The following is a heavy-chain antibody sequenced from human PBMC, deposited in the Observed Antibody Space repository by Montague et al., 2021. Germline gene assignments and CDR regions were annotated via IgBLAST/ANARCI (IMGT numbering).Heavy chain of an antibody. Sequence: SETLSLTCTVSSGSIFHAHWSWVRQPPGKGLEWLGSMFYGGATSNNPSLKSRVTMSIDTSTNQFSLKLSFVTAADTAVYYCAKQDYFVSGSSCEGFDAWGRGILVTIAS. CDR2: MFYGGAT. CDR3: AKQDYFVSGSSCEGFDA. J-gene: IGHJ5*02. D-gene: IGHD3-10*01. V-gene: IGHV4-59*08. CDR1: SGSIFHAH.